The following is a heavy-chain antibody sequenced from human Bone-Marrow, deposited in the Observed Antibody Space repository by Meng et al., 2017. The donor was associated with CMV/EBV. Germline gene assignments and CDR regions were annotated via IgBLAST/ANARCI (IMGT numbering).Heavy chain of an antibody. D-gene: IGHD6-13*01. J-gene: IGHJ6*02. V-gene: IGHV3-21*04. Sequence: GESLKISCAASGFTFSSYSMNWVRQAPGKGLEWVSSISSSSSYIYYADSVKGRFTISRDNAKNSLYLQMNSLRAEDTALYYCAGGYSSSWWSGFGSYYYYGMDVWGQGTTVTVSS. CDR1: GFTFSSYS. CDR3: AGGYSSSWWSGFGSYYYYGMDV. CDR2: ISSSSSYI.